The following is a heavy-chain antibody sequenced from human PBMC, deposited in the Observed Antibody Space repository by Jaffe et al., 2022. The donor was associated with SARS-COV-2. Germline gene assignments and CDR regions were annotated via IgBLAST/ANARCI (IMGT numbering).Heavy chain of an antibody. Sequence: QVQLVQSGGEVKKPGASVKVSCKASGYTFTSYGITWVRQAPGQGLEWVGWISAYNGDTNYAQKLQGRVTMTTDTSTSTAYMELRSLRSDDTAVYYCARAFYSSSWATTLLHWYFDLWGRGTLVTVSS. J-gene: IGHJ2*01. D-gene: IGHD6-13*01. CDR3: ARAFYSSSWATTLLHWYFDL. CDR2: ISAYNGDT. V-gene: IGHV1-18*01. CDR1: GYTFTSYG.